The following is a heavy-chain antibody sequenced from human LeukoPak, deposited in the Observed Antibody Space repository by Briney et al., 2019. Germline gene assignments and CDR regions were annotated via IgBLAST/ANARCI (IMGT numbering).Heavy chain of an antibody. J-gene: IGHJ4*02. V-gene: IGHV3-23*01. D-gene: IGHD3-10*01. CDR3: AKTRGVFLDLDY. Sequence: GSLRLSCAASGFTFSSFAISWVRQAPGKGLEWVSAISGSGGSTYYADSVKGRFTISRDNSKNTLYLQMNSLRAEDTAVYYCAKTRGVFLDLDYWGQGTLVTVSS. CDR2: ISGSGGST. CDR1: GFTFSSFA.